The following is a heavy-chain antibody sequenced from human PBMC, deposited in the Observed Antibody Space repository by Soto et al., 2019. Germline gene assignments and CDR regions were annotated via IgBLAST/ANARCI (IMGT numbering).Heavy chain of an antibody. Sequence: SETLSLTCTVSGGSISSNYWTWIRQPPGKGLEWIGYVYNSGSTNYNPSLKSRVTISEDTSKSQFSLKVNSMTAADTAVYYCARYRREAAAGYTLDYWGQGILVTVSS. CDR3: ARYRREAAAGYTLDY. D-gene: IGHD6-13*01. CDR1: GGSISSNY. J-gene: IGHJ4*02. CDR2: VYNSGST. V-gene: IGHV4-59*01.